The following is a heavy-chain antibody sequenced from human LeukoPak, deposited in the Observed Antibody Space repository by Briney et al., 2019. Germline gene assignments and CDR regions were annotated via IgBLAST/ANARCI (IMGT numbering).Heavy chain of an antibody. CDR3: ARAARPLNWFDP. CDR2: INPNSGGT. V-gene: IGHV1-2*02. CDR1: GYTFTGYY. J-gene: IGHJ5*02. Sequence: GASVKVSCKASGYTFTGYYMHWVRQAPGHGLEWMGWINPNSGGTNYAQKFQGRVTITTDESTSTAYMELSSLRSEDTAVYYCARAARPLNWFDPWGQGTLVTVSS.